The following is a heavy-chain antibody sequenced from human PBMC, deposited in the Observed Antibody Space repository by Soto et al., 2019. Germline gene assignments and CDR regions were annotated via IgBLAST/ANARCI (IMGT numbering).Heavy chain of an antibody. CDR1: GGTLSSYA. D-gene: IGHD2-2*01. J-gene: IGHJ6*02. CDR3: ARPKGYCSSTSCPRNYYYYGMYV. Sequence: QVQLVQSGAEVKKPGSSVKVSCKASGGTLSSYAISWVRQAPGQGLEWMGGIIPSFGTANYAQKFQGRGTITSDESTSTAYMELSSLRSEDTAVYYCARPKGYCSSTSCPRNYYYYGMYVWGQGTTVTVSS. CDR2: IIPSFGTA. V-gene: IGHV1-69*01.